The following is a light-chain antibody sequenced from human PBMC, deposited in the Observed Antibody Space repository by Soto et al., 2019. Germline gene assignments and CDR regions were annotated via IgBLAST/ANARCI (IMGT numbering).Light chain of an antibody. CDR2: DAS. V-gene: IGKV1-5*01. Sequence: DIPMTQSPSTLSASVGDRVTITCRASHSMNDWLAWYQQKPGKAPKVLIYDASSLQSGVPSRFSGSGSGTEFTLTIDSLQPDDVATYYCLRYNAFSQTFGQGTKVEI. CDR3: LRYNAFSQT. J-gene: IGKJ1*01. CDR1: HSMNDW.